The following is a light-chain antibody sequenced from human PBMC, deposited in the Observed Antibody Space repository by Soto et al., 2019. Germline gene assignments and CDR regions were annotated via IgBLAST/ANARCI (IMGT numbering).Light chain of an antibody. CDR2: DAS. V-gene: IGKV1-5*01. J-gene: IGKJ1*01. CDR3: QQYDTYSGT. Sequence: DIQMTQSPSTLSASVGDRVTITCRASQSISRWSAWYQQKPGKAPKLLIYDASSLESGVPSRFSGSGYGTEFTLTISGLQPDDFATYYCQQYDTYSGTFGQGTKVDIK. CDR1: QSISRW.